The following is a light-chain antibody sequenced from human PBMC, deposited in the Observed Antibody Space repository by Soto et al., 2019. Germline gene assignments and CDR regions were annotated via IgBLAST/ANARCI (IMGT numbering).Light chain of an antibody. V-gene: IGKV1-27*01. J-gene: IGKJ4*01. CDR2: AAS. CDR1: QGIRSY. Sequence: DIQMTQSPSSLSASVGDRVTITCRASQGIRSYLAWYQQKPGKVPKLLIYAASRLQSGVPSRFSGSGSGTDFTLTISSLQPEDVATYYCQKYNSAPLTFRGGTKVQIK. CDR3: QKYNSAPLT.